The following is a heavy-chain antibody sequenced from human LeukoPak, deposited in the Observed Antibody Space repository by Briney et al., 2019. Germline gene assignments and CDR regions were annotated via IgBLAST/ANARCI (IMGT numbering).Heavy chain of an antibody. CDR1: GYTFTGYY. Sequence: ASVKVSCKASGYTFTGYYMHWVRQAPGQGLEWMGWINPNSGGTNYAQKFQGRVTMTRDTSISTAYMELSRLRSDDTAVYYCARVVYNWNYGWFDPWGQGTLVTVSS. CDR2: INPNSGGT. D-gene: IGHD1-7*01. CDR3: ARVVYNWNYGWFDP. V-gene: IGHV1-2*02. J-gene: IGHJ5*02.